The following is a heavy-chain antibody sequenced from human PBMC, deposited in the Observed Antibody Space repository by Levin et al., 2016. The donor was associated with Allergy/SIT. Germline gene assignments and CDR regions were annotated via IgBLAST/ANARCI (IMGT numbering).Heavy chain of an antibody. V-gene: IGHV4-39*01. CDR3: ARRSDSSGYYSTYYFDY. Sequence: SETLSLTCTVSGGSISSSSYYWGWIRQPPGKGLEWIGSIYYSGSTYYNPSLKSRVTISVDTSKNQFSLKLSSVTAADTAVYYCARRSDSSGYYSTYYFDYWGQGTLVTVSS. D-gene: IGHD3-22*01. CDR2: IYYSGST. J-gene: IGHJ4*02. CDR1: GGSISSSSYY.